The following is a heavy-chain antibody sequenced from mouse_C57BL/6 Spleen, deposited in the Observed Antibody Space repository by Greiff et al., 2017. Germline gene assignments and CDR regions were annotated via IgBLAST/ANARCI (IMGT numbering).Heavy chain of an antibody. CDR3: AGGSSAWFAY. CDR2: IYPGDGDT. J-gene: IGHJ3*01. CDR1: GYAFSSSW. Sequence: VQGVESGPELVKPGASVKISCKASGYAFSSSWMNWVKQRPGKGLEWIGRIYPGDGDTNYNGKFKGKATLTADKSSSTAYMQLSSLTSEDSAVYFCAGGSSAWFAYWGQGALVTVSA. V-gene: IGHV1-82*01. D-gene: IGHD1-1*01.